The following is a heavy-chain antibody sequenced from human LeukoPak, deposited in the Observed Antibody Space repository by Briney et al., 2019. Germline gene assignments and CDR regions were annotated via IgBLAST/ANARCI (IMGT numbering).Heavy chain of an antibody. CDR1: GGSIRSSYYY. D-gene: IGHD2-2*01. J-gene: IGHJ6*02. CDR2: IYDSGST. CDR3: ARGPPAKPGTGYYYGKDV. V-gene: IGHV4-39*01. Sequence: TASETLSLTCTVSGGSIRSSYYYWGWIRQPPGKGLEWIGSIYDSGSTYYNPSLKSRVTISVDTSKNQFSLKLSSVTAADTAVYYCARGPPAKPGTGYYYGKDVWGQGTTVTVSS.